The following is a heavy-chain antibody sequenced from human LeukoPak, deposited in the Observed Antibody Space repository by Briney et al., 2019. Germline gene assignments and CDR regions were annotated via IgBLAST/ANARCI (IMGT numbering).Heavy chain of an antibody. V-gene: IGHV3-23*01. J-gene: IGHJ4*02. D-gene: IGHD6-19*01. CDR3: ANGGSIAVATPLDY. CDR2: ITGSGGST. Sequence: PGGSLRLSRAASGFTFSSYAMSWVRQAPGKGLEWVSGITGSGGSTYYADSVKGRFTISRDNSKNTLYLQMNSLRAEDTAVYYCANGGSIAVATPLDYWGQGTLVTVSS. CDR1: GFTFSSYA.